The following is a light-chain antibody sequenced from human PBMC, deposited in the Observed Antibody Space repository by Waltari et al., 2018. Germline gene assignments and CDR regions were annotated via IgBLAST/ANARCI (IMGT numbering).Light chain of an antibody. Sequence: QSVLTQPPSVSGAPGQRVAISCTGSSSKLRAGHDVNWYQQLPGTAPKLLIYGNTNRPSGVPDRFSGSKSGTSASLAITGLQAEDEADYYCQSYDSSLSGVVFGGGTKLTVL. CDR3: QSYDSSLSGVV. CDR2: GNT. CDR1: SSKLRAGHD. J-gene: IGLJ2*01. V-gene: IGLV1-40*01.